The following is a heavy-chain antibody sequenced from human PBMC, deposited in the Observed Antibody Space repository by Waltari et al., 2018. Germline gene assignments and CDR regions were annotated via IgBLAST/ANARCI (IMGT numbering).Heavy chain of an antibody. D-gene: IGHD6-13*01. CDR1: GFDFSSYE. V-gene: IGHV3-48*03. CDR3: ARDRAGFEY. Sequence: EVQLVESGGGLVQPGGSLRLSCAASGFDFSSYEMNWVRQAPGKGVEWVSQISSSGSTIDYADSVKGRFTISRDNARNSLFLQMNSLRVEDTAVYYCARDRAGFEYWGRGTLVTVSS. J-gene: IGHJ4*02. CDR2: ISSSGSTI.